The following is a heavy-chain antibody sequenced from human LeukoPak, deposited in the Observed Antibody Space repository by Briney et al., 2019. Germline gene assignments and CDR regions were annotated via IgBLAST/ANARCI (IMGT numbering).Heavy chain of an antibody. CDR3: ARRGGDGFGFDY. D-gene: IGHD5-24*01. Sequence: SETLSLTCTVSGVSIASYYWSWIRQPPGKGLEYIGYIYYSGSANYNPSLMSRVTISLDTSKNQLSLKLSSVTAADTAVYYCARRGGDGFGFDYWGQGTLVTVSP. CDR2: IYYSGSA. J-gene: IGHJ4*02. CDR1: GVSIASYY. V-gene: IGHV4-59*08.